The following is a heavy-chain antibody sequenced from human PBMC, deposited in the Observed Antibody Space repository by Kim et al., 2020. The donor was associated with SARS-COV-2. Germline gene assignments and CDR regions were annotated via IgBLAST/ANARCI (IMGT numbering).Heavy chain of an antibody. Sequence: ASVKVSCKASGYTFTNYDVNWVRQAPGQGPEWMGWMDPNSGDTGLVQKFQGRVILTTNTSKDTAYMELMNLRFEDTAVYYCAREFGFGERLQKNWFDPWGQGTLVTVSS. D-gene: IGHD3-10*01. CDR1: GYTFTNYD. J-gene: IGHJ5*02. CDR2: MDPNSGDT. V-gene: IGHV1-8*01. CDR3: AREFGFGERLQKNWFDP.